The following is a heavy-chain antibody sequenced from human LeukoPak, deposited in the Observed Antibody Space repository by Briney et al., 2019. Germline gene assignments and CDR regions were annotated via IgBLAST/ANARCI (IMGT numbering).Heavy chain of an antibody. Sequence: GGSLRLSCAVSGFTFSDYWMNWVRQAPGKGLEWVASINQNGGENSYVDSVKGRFTISRDNPKNPLYLQMSSLRDEDTAVYYCARDGTAAGLYFDLWGQGSLVTVPS. J-gene: IGHJ4*01. V-gene: IGHV3-7*01. CDR2: INQNGGEN. CDR1: GFTFSDYW. CDR3: ARDGTAAGLYFDL. D-gene: IGHD6-13*01.